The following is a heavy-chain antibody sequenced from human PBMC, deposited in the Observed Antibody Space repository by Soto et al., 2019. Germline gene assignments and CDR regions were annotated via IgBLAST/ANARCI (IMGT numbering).Heavy chain of an antibody. J-gene: IGHJ6*03. CDR2: ISAYNGNT. CDR1: GYTFTSYG. CDR3: ARGKGATMTTSYYYYYMDV. D-gene: IGHD4-17*01. Sequence: QVQLVQSGAEVKKPGASVKVSCKASGYTFTSYGISWVRQAPGQGLEWMGWISAYNGNTNYAQKLQGRVTMTTDTCTSTAYKELRSLRSDDTAVYYCARGKGATMTTSYYYYYMDVWGKGTTLTVSS. V-gene: IGHV1-18*01.